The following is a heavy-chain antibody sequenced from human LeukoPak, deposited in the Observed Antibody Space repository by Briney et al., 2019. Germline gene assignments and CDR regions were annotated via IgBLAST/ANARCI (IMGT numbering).Heavy chain of an antibody. V-gene: IGHV4-59*01. CDR3: ARAAPTVTTPFDY. Sequence: ASETLSLTCTVSGGSISSYYWSWIRQPPGKGLEWIGYIYYSGSTNYNPSLKSRVTISVDTSKNQFSLKLSSVTAADTAVYYCARAAPTVTTPFDYWGQGTLVTVPS. D-gene: IGHD4-17*01. CDR2: IYYSGST. CDR1: GGSISSYY. J-gene: IGHJ4*02.